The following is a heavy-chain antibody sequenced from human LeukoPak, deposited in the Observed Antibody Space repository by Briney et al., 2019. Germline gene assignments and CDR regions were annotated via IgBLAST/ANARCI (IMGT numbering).Heavy chain of an antibody. Sequence: PGGSLRLSCAASGFTFSSYEMNWVRQAPGKGLEWVSYISSSGSTIYYADSVKGRFTISRDNAKNSLYLQMNSLRAEDTAVYYCAREGTSSSWYPVPPDYWGQGTLVTVSS. CDR3: AREGTSSSWYPVPPDY. J-gene: IGHJ4*02. V-gene: IGHV3-48*03. CDR2: ISSSGSTI. CDR1: GFTFSSYE. D-gene: IGHD6-13*01.